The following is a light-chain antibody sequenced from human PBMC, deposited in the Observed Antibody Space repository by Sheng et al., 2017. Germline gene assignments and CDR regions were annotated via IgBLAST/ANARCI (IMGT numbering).Light chain of an antibody. J-gene: IGKJ1*01. Sequence: EIVLTQSPGTLSVSPGERVTLSCRASERVSGNYLAWYQQKPGQSPRLLINGASSRATGIPDRFSGSGSGTDFTLTITRLEPEDFAMYFCQQYGSSPRSFGQGTKVEI. V-gene: IGKV3-20*01. CDR1: ERVSGNY. CDR3: QQYGSSPRS. CDR2: GAS.